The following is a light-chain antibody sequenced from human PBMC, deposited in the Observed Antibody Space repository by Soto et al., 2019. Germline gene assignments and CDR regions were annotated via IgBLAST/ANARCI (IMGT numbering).Light chain of an antibody. J-gene: IGKJ3*01. Sequence: DIQMTQSPSSLSASVGDRVTITCRASQGISNYLAWYQQKPGKVPKLLIYAASTLQSGVPSRFSGSGSGTDFTLTISSLQPEDVATYYCQKYNSAAFFGPGTKVD. CDR1: QGISNY. CDR2: AAS. V-gene: IGKV1-27*01. CDR3: QKYNSAAF.